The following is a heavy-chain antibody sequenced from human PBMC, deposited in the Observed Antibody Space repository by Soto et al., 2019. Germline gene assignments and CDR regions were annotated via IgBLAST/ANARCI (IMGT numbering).Heavy chain of an antibody. J-gene: IGHJ5*02. CDR2: IKQDGSEK. CDR1: GFTFSSYW. Sequence: EVQLVESGGGLVQSGGSLRLSCAASGFTFSSYWMSWVRQAPGKGLEWVANIKQDGSEKYYVDSVKGRFTISRDNAKNSLYLQMNSLRAEDTAVYYCARDIAVAANWFDPWGQGTLVTVSS. CDR3: ARDIAVAANWFDP. V-gene: IGHV3-7*01. D-gene: IGHD6-19*01.